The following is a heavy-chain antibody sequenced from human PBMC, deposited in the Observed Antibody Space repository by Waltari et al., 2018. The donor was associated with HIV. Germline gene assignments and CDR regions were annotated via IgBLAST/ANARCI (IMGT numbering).Heavy chain of an antibody. J-gene: IGHJ4*02. D-gene: IGHD3-16*01. CDR2: VSRGGST. V-gene: IGHV4-34*02. Sequence: QVELQQWGTGLLKPSETLSLTCAVYGESFSDYHNEPYQSFRTYCWIWFRQPPGKGLEWIGEVSRGGSTNYNPSLKRPISLSIDTSKKQFALKLPSVTAADTAVYYCARGVGPDHIWANYPDFWGQGSLVVVSP. CDR1: GESFSDYHNEPYQSFRTYC. CDR3: ARGVGPDHIWANYPDF.